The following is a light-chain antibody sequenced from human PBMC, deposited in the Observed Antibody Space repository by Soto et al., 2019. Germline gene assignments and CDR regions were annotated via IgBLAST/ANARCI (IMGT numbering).Light chain of an antibody. J-gene: IGKJ1*01. CDR2: KAS. Sequence: DIQMTQSHSILSASIGDRVTITCRASQSISHWLAWYQQKPGKAPKLLIQKASGLESGVPSRFSGSGSGKEFTITISSMQNDDFETYYCKKYNNYSWTFGKGPKV. V-gene: IGKV1-5*03. CDR1: QSISHW. CDR3: KKYNNYSWT.